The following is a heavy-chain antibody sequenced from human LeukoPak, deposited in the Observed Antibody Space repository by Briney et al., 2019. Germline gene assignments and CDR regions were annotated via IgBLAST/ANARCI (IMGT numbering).Heavy chain of an antibody. J-gene: IGHJ6*03. CDR3: ARDSPNYYYFYMDV. CDR2: IKQDGSAI. CDR1: GFTFSNYW. V-gene: IGHV3-7*03. Sequence: GGFLRLSCAASGFTFSNYWMSWVRQAPGKGLEWLANIKQDGSAIYYLDSVKGRFTISRDNAKNSLYLQMNSLRAEDTAVYYCARDSPNYYYFYMDVWGKGTTVTVSS.